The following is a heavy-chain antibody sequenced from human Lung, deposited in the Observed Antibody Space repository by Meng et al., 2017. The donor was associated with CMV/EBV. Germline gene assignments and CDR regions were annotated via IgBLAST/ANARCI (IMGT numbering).Heavy chain of an antibody. V-gene: IGHV4-4*02. CDR1: GVSISTDNW. J-gene: IGHJ6*02. CDR2: IYRSGST. Sequence: SXTLSLXCAVSGVSISTDNWWSWVRQPPGKGLEWIGEIYRSGSTNYSPSLKSRVTISLNMSKNQFSLYLSSVTAADTAVYYCARADYYNLMDVWGQGTTVTVSS. CDR3: ARADYYNLMDV.